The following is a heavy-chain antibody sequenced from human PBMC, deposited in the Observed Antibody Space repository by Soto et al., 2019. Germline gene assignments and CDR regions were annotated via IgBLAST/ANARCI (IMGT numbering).Heavy chain of an antibody. CDR1: GGSISSSSYY. CDR2: MYYSGST. CDR3: ARGVATIYFDY. Sequence: PSETLSLTCTVSGGSISSSSYYWGWIRQPPGKGLEWIGSMYYSGSTYYNPSLKSRVTIFVDTSKNQFSLKLSSVTAADTAVYYCARGVATIYFDYWGQGTLVTVSS. J-gene: IGHJ4*02. D-gene: IGHD5-12*01. V-gene: IGHV4-39*01.